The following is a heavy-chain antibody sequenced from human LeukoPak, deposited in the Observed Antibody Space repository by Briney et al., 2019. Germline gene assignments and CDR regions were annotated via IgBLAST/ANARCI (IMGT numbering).Heavy chain of an antibody. V-gene: IGHV3-73*01. CDR1: GFTFSRSA. CDR2: IRSKANSYAT. J-gene: IGHJ4*02. CDR3: TRHVVD. Sequence: GGSLKLSCAASGFTFSRSAMHWVRQASGQGLEWVGRIRSKANSYATAYAASVKGRFTISRDDSKNTAYLQMNSLKTEDTAVYYCTRHVVDWGQGTLVTVSS.